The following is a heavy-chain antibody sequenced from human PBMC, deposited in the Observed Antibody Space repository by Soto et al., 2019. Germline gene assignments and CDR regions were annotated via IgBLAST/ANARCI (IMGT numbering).Heavy chain of an antibody. CDR3: AKFGMATTKRSPPYYIDY. Sequence: GGSLRLSCGASGFTFSSYAMSWVRQAPGKGLEWVSSISGSGGGTYYADSVKGRFTFSRDNSKNTLYLQMNSLRAEDTAVYYCAKFGMATTKRSPPYYIDYWGQGALVTVSS. J-gene: IGHJ4*02. CDR1: GFTFSSYA. CDR2: ISGSGGGT. D-gene: IGHD1-1*01. V-gene: IGHV3-23*01.